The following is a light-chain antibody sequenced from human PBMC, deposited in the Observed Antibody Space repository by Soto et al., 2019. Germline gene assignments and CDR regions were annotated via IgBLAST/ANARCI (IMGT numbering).Light chain of an antibody. J-gene: IGKJ1*01. CDR2: WAS. Sequence: DIVMTQSPDSLAVSLGGWATINCRSSQTVLYSSNNKNYLAWYQQKPGQPPKLLIYWASTRASGVPDRFSGSGSGTDFTLTISSLQAEDVAVYYCQQYYTTPRTFGQGTKVDIK. CDR1: QTVLYSSNNKNY. CDR3: QQYYTTPRT. V-gene: IGKV4-1*01.